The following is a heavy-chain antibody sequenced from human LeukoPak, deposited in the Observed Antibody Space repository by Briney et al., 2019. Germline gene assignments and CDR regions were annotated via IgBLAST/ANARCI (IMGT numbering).Heavy chain of an antibody. Sequence: GGSLRLSCAASGFTFSTYWMSWVRQAPGKGLEWVANIKEDGSEKYYGDSVKGQFTISRDNAKNSLYLQMNSLRAEDTAVYYCARVSSGYQWGQGTLVTVSS. D-gene: IGHD3-22*01. CDR2: IKEDGSEK. J-gene: IGHJ4*02. V-gene: IGHV3-7*01. CDR1: GFTFSTYW. CDR3: ARVSSGYQ.